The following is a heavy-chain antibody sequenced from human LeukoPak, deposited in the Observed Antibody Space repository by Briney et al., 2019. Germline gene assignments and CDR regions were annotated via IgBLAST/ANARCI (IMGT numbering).Heavy chain of an antibody. V-gene: IGHV3-11*01. J-gene: IGHJ4*02. CDR3: ARVYSYGPLDY. Sequence: GGSLRLSCAASGFTFSDYYMSWIRQAPGKGLEWVSYISGSGSTIYYADSVKGRFTISRDNAKNSLYLQMNSLRAEDTAVYYCARVYSYGPLDYWGQGTLVTVSS. CDR2: ISGSGSTI. CDR1: GFTFSDYY. D-gene: IGHD5-18*01.